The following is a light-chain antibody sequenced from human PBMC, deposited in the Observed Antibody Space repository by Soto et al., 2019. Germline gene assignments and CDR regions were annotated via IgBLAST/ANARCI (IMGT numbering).Light chain of an antibody. Sequence: QAVVTQPPSASGTPGQRVTISCSGSSSNIGSNTVNWYQQLPGTAPKLLIYSNNQRPSGVPDRFSGSKSGTSASLAISGLQSEDEADYYCAAWDDSLPVFGGGTQLTVL. V-gene: IGLV1-44*01. J-gene: IGLJ2*01. CDR1: SSNIGSNT. CDR3: AAWDDSLPV. CDR2: SNN.